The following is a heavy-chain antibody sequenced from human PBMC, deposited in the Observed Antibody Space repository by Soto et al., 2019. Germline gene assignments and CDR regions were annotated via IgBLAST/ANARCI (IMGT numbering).Heavy chain of an antibody. Sequence: QVQPGQSGAEVKKPGSSVKVSCKASGGTFSSYAISWVRQAPGQGLEWMGGIIPIFGTANYAQKFQGRVTIPADESTSTAYMELSSLGSEDTAVYYFARYGCSGGSCYHKRRGRYFALWGRGTLVTVSS. CDR2: IIPIFGTA. J-gene: IGHJ2*01. V-gene: IGHV1-69*01. CDR1: GGTFSSYA. D-gene: IGHD2-15*01. CDR3: ARYGCSGGSCYHKRRGRYFAL.